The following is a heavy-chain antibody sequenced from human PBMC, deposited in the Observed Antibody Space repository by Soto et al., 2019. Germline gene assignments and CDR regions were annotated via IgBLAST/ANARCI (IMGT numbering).Heavy chain of an antibody. Sequence: ETLSLTCAVSGGSISSSNWWSWVRQPPGKGLEWIGEIYHSGSTNYNPSLKSRVTISVDKSKNQFSLKLSSVTAADTAVYYCASLAYYDILTGYHNWFDPWGQGTLVTSP. J-gene: IGHJ5*02. CDR2: IYHSGST. V-gene: IGHV4-4*02. CDR1: GGSISSSNW. CDR3: ASLAYYDILTGYHNWFDP. D-gene: IGHD3-9*01.